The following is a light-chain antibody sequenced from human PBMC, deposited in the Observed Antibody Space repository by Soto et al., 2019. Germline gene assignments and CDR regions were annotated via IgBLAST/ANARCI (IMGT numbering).Light chain of an antibody. CDR3: CSYTSDITPYV. J-gene: IGLJ1*01. Sequence: QSVLTQPASVSGSPGQSITISCTGTSSDIGGHNDVSWYQQQHPGKAPKLLIYGVTNRPSGVSNRFSGSKSGNTASLTISGLQAEDEADYHCCSYTSDITPYVFGTGTKVTVL. V-gene: IGLV2-14*01. CDR1: SSDIGGHND. CDR2: GVT.